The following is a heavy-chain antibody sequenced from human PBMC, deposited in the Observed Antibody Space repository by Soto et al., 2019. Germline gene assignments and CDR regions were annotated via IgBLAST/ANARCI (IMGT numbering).Heavy chain of an antibody. CDR2: ITSSGSYV. J-gene: IGHJ6*02. Sequence: GGSLRLSCAASGFTFSDYYMNWVRQAPGKGLEWVASITSSGSYVYYADSVKGRFSASRDNAKNSLSLQMDSLRPDDTAIYFCVKDEGIEAMDVWGQGTTVTVSS. D-gene: IGHD3-3*02. V-gene: IGHV3-21*01. CDR1: GFTFSDYY. CDR3: VKDEGIEAMDV.